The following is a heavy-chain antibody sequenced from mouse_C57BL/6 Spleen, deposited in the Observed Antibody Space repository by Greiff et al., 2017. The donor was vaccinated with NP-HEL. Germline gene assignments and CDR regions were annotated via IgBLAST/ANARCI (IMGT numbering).Heavy chain of an antibody. CDR2: ISSGSSTI. V-gene: IGHV5-17*01. CDR3: ARGGYDYPWYFDV. CDR1: GFTFSDYG. Sequence: EVQLQESGGGLVKPGGSLKLSCAASGFTFSDYGMHWVRQAPEKGLEWVAYISSGSSTIYYADTVKGRFTISSDNAKNTLFLQMTSLRSEDTAMYYCARGGYDYPWYFDVWGTGTTVTVSS. D-gene: IGHD2-4*01. J-gene: IGHJ1*03.